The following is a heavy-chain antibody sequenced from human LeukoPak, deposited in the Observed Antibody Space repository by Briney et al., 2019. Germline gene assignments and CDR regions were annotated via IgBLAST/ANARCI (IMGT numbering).Heavy chain of an antibody. Sequence: ASVKVSCKVSGYTLTELSMHWVRQAPGKGLEWMGGFDPEDGETIYAQKFQGRVTMTEDTSTDTAYMELSSLRSEDTAVYYCATQRPQWTITPYYYYMDVWGKGTTVTVSS. CDR2: FDPEDGET. V-gene: IGHV1-24*01. J-gene: IGHJ6*03. CDR3: ATQRPQWTITPYYYYMDV. CDR1: GYTLTELS. D-gene: IGHD6-19*01.